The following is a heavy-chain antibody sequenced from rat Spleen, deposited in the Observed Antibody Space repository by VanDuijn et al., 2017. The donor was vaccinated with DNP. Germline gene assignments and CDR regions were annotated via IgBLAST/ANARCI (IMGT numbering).Heavy chain of an antibody. Sequence: EVQLVESGGGLVQPGRSLKLSCAASGFTFSDYSMAWVRQAPKKGLEWVATSVYDGSGTYYGDSVTGRFTISRDNAKSSLYLQMNSLKSEDTATYYCSRQGYYGGYYYYAMDAWGQGTSVTVSS. CDR2: SVYDGSGT. V-gene: IGHV5-7*01. CDR1: GFTFSDYS. D-gene: IGHD1-12*03. CDR3: SRQGYYGGYYYYAMDA. J-gene: IGHJ4*01.